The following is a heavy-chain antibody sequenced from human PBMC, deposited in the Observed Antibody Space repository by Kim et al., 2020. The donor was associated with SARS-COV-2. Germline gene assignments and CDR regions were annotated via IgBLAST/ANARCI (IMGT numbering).Heavy chain of an antibody. D-gene: IGHD5-18*01. J-gene: IGHJ4*02. Sequence: SETLSLTCTVSGGSISSSSYHWGWIRQSPGKGLEWIGTMYYSGSSYYNPSLKSRVTIPVDTSKNQFSLRVSSVTAADTAVYYCAGLRYGGGGWGNYYFDYWGQGTLVIVSS. CDR3: AGLRYGGGGWGNYYFDY. V-gene: IGHV4-39*01. CDR2: MYYSGSS. CDR1: GGSISSSSYH.